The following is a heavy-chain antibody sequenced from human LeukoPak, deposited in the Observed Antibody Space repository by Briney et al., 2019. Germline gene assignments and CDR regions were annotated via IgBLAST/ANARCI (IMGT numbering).Heavy chain of an antibody. CDR3: EREVIEYSSGWYYFAY. CDR2: INPNSGGT. CDR1: GYTFTGYY. D-gene: IGHD6-19*01. Sequence: ASVKVSGNASGYTFTGYYIHGVRQAPGQGLGWRGWINPNSGGTNYAQKFQGKVTMTRDTSISTAYMELSRLRSDDTAVYYCEREVIEYSSGWYYFAYWSQGTLVTVSS. V-gene: IGHV1-2*02. J-gene: IGHJ4*02.